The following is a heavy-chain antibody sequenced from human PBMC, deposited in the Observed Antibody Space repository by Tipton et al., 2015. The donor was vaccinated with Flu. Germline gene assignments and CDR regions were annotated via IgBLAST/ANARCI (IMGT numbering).Heavy chain of an antibody. CDR3: ARHKLGTEPCFDY. V-gene: IGHV4-59*08. J-gene: IGHJ4*02. D-gene: IGHD7-27*01. CDR2: IYYTGKT. CDR1: GGSVTSYY. Sequence: TLSLTCTVSGGSVTSYYWSWIRQPPGTGLEWIGNIYYTGKTDYNPSLKSRVAMSVDTSNNQFSLKLSSVTAVDTAFYYCARHKLGTEPCFDYWGQGIPVTVSS.